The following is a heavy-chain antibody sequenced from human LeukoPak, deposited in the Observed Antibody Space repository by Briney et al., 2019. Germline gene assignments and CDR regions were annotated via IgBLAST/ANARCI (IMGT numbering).Heavy chain of an antibody. D-gene: IGHD3-22*01. V-gene: IGHV3-21*01. J-gene: IGHJ5*02. CDR3: ARDHYYDSSGYYTGCFDP. CDR2: ISSSSGYI. Sequence: GGSLRLSCAASGFTFSSYGMNWVRQAPGKGLEWVSSISSSSGYIYYADSVKGRFTISRDNAQNSLYLQMNSLRAEDTAVYYCARDHYYDSSGYYTGCFDPWGQGTLVTVSS. CDR1: GFTFSSYG.